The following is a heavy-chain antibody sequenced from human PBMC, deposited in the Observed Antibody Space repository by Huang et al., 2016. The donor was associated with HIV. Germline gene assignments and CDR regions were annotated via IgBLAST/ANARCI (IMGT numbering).Heavy chain of an antibody. V-gene: IGHV3-23*01. CDR1: GFTFSSYA. J-gene: IGHJ4*02. CDR3: AKADSGAAAGSLVDY. CDR2: STGRGSSS. D-gene: IGHD6-13*01. Sequence: EVQLLESGGGLVQPGGSLRLSCAAAGFTFSSYAMSWVRQAPGEGLACVSSSTGRGSSSYYADSVKGRFTISRDNSKNTLYLQMNSLRAEDTAIYYCAKADSGAAAGSLVDYWGQGTLVTVSS.